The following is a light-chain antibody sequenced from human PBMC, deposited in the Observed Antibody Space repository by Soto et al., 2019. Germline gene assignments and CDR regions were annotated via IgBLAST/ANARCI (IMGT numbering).Light chain of an antibody. CDR1: ESVRHY. Sequence: EIVLTQSPATLSLSPGESATRSCRASESVRHYVAWYQQKPGQAPRLLIYDASSRATGIPARFSGSGSGTDYTLTITNLEAEDFAVNYCQHRDNWSYIFGQGTKLEIK. CDR2: DAS. CDR3: QHRDNWSYI. V-gene: IGKV3-11*01. J-gene: IGKJ2*01.